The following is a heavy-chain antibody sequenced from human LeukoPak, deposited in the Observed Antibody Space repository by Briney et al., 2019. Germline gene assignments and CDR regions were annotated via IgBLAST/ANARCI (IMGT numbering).Heavy chain of an antibody. J-gene: IGHJ6*04. Sequence: PGGSLRLSCAASGFTFSSYAMHWVRQAPGKGLEWVAVISYDGSNKYYADSVKGRFTISRDNSKNTLYLQMNSLKAEDTAVYYCARDGSMVRGVIITDYGMDVWGKGTTVTVSS. CDR2: ISYDGSNK. CDR3: ARDGSMVRGVIITDYGMDV. CDR1: GFTFSSYA. D-gene: IGHD3-10*01. V-gene: IGHV3-30*04.